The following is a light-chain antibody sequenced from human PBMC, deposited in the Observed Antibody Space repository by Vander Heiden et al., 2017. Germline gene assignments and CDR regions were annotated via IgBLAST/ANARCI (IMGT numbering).Light chain of an antibody. CDR1: QSVSSSY. Sequence: EIVLTQSPGTLSLSPGERATLSCRASQSVSSSYLAWYQQKLGQAPRLLIYGASSRATGIPDRFSGSGSGTDFTLTISRLEPEDFAVYYCQQYGSSPLYTFGQGTKLEFK. J-gene: IGKJ2*01. V-gene: IGKV3-20*01. CDR2: GAS. CDR3: QQYGSSPLYT.